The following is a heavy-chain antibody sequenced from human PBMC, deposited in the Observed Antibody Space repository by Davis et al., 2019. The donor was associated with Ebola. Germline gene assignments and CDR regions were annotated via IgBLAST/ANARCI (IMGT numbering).Heavy chain of an antibody. V-gene: IGHV3-30-3*01. CDR1: GFTFSSYA. CDR2: ISYDGSNK. D-gene: IGHD1-26*01. J-gene: IGHJ4*02. CDR3: TSQIVGARGGDY. Sequence: GESLKISCAASGFTFSSYAMHWVRQAPGKGLEWVAVISYDGSNKYYADSVKGRFTISRDNAKNSLYLQMNSLRAEDTAVYYCTSQIVGARGGDYWGQGTLVTVSS.